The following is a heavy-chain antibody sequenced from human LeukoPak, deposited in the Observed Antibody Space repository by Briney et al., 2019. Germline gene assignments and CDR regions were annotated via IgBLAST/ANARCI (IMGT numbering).Heavy chain of an antibody. Sequence: GGSLRLSCAASGFTFSSYAMHWVRQAPGKGLEWVTVISYDGSNKYYADSVKGRFTISRDNSKNTLYLQMNSLRAEDTAVYYCASSPSSGWYRLWGQGTLVTVSS. V-gene: IGHV3-30-3*01. J-gene: IGHJ4*02. D-gene: IGHD6-19*01. CDR2: ISYDGSNK. CDR1: GFTFSSYA. CDR3: ASSPSSGWYRL.